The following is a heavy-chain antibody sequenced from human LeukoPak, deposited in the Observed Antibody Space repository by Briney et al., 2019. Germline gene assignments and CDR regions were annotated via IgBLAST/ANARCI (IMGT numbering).Heavy chain of an antibody. CDR1: GFTFDDYG. CDR3: ARGTLKAAATDFDY. D-gene: IGHD6-13*01. CDR2: INWNGGSA. J-gene: IGHJ4*02. V-gene: IGHV3-20*04. Sequence: GGSLRLSCAASGFTFDDYGMSWARQAPGKGLEWVSGINWNGGSAGYADSVKGRFTISRDNAKNSLYLQMNSLRAEDTALYYCARGTLKAAATDFDYWGQGTLVTVSS.